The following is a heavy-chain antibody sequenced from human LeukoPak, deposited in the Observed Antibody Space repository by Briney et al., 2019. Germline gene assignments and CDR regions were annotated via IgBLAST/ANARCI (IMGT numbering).Heavy chain of an antibody. V-gene: IGHV3-23*01. D-gene: IGHD7-27*01. CDR1: GFTFSTYG. J-gene: IGHJ3*01. CDR2: ISPSGDIT. Sequence: PGGSLRLSCEASGFTFSTYGMNWVRQAPGKGLEWVSGISPSGDITYYADSVMGRFSISRDNPKSTVSLQMSSLGAEDTALYYCVRDLHWGGFDVWGQGTMVTVSS. CDR3: VRDLHWGGFDV.